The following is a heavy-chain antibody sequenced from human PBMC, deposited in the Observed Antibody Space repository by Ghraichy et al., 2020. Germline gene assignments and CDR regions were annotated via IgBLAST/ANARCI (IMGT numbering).Heavy chain of an antibody. J-gene: IGHJ4*02. V-gene: IGHV3-9*01. CDR1: GFTFDDYA. Sequence: GGSLRLSCAASGFTFDDYAMHWVRQAPGKGLEWVSGISWNSGSIGYADSVKGRFTISRDNAKNSLYLQMNSLRAEDTALYYCAKDRSTGYSSGWYVVYWGQGTLVTVSS. CDR2: ISWNSGSI. D-gene: IGHD6-19*01. CDR3: AKDRSTGYSSGWYVVY.